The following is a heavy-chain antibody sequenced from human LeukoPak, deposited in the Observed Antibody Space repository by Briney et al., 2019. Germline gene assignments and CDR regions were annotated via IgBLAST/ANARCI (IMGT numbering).Heavy chain of an antibody. CDR1: GGSISSGGYY. J-gene: IGHJ5*02. D-gene: IGHD2-2*01. CDR3: ARGGYCSSTSCYAGYNWFDP. Sequence: SQTLSLTCTVSGGSISSGGYYWSWIRQPPGKGLEWIGYIYHSGSTYYNPSLKSRVTISVDRSKNQFSLKLSSVTAADTAVYYCARGGYCSSTSCYAGYNWFDPWGQGTLVTVSS. V-gene: IGHV4-30-2*01. CDR2: IYHSGST.